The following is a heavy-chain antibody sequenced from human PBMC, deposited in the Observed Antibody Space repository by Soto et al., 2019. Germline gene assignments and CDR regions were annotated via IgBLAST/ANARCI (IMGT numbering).Heavy chain of an antibody. CDR1: GFSFSDHA. Sequence: PGGSLRLSCAASGFSFSDHALTWVRQAPGKGLEWVSTISGSAGSTYYADSVKGRFTISRDNSKNTLYLQMNSLGAEDTALYYCGKEISSSYFQLDYWGQGTLVTVSS. V-gene: IGHV3-23*01. J-gene: IGHJ4*02. CDR3: GKEISSSYFQLDY. CDR2: ISGSAGST. D-gene: IGHD6-6*01.